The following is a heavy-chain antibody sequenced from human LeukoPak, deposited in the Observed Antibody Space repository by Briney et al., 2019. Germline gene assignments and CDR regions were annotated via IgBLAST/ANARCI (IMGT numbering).Heavy chain of an antibody. Sequence: GASVKVSCKASGYTFTSYGISWVRQAPGQGLEWMGWISAYNGNTNYVQKLQGRVTMTTDTSTSTAYMELRSRRSDDTAVYYCARVAPTRYCSSTSCYMRDGMDVWGQGTTVTVSS. D-gene: IGHD2-2*02. J-gene: IGHJ6*02. CDR2: ISAYNGNT. V-gene: IGHV1-18*01. CDR1: GYTFTSYG. CDR3: ARVAPTRYCSSTSCYMRDGMDV.